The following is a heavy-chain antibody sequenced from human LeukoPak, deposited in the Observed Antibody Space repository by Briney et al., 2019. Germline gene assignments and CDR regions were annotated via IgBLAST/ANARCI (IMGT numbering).Heavy chain of an antibody. Sequence: ASVKVSCEASGYTFTSYGISWVRQAPGQGLEWMGWISAYYGNTNFAPKLQGRVTMTTDTSTSTVYIQLSSLRSEDTAVYYCARGQIFETMDVWGQGTTVTVS. CDR2: ISAYYGNT. CDR3: ARGQIFETMDV. V-gene: IGHV1-18*01. CDR1: GYTFTSYG. J-gene: IGHJ6*02. D-gene: IGHD3-3*01.